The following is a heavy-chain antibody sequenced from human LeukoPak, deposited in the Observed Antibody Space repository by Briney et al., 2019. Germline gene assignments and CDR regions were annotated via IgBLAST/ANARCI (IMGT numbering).Heavy chain of an antibody. CDR3: AKDPTHYRVWDDYDSTVLSY. CDR1: GFTVSSNY. V-gene: IGHV3-53*05. Sequence: PGGSLRLSCAASGFTVSSNYMSWVRQAPGKGLEWVSVIYRGGSTYYADSVKGRFTISRDNSKNTLYLQMNSLRAADTAVYYCAKDPTHYRVWDDYDSTVLSYWGQGTLVTVSS. CDR2: IYRGGST. D-gene: IGHD3-22*01. J-gene: IGHJ4*02.